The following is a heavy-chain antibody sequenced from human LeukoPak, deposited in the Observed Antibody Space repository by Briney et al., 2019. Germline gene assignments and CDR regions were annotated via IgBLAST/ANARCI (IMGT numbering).Heavy chain of an antibody. Sequence: SQTLSLTCTVSGGSISSGGYYWSWIRQHPGKGLEWIGYIYYSGSTYYNPSLKSRVTISVDTSKNQFSLKLSSVTAADTAVYYCATYCSSTSCQVLDYWGQGTLVTVSS. CDR3: ATYCSSTSCQVLDY. CDR1: GGSISSGGYY. CDR2: IYYSGST. J-gene: IGHJ4*02. V-gene: IGHV4-31*03. D-gene: IGHD2-2*01.